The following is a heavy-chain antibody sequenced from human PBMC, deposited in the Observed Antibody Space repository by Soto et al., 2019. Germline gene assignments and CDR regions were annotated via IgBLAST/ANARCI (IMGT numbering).Heavy chain of an antibody. CDR1: RFTFSKYS. CDR2: ISSSSSPI. CDR3: ARDRHYYDTSAYSQPVY. Sequence: VQLVESGGGSVQPGGSLRLYCIASRFTFSKYSMNWVRQAPGKGLEWVSYISSSSSPIYYADSVKGRFTTSRDNAENTLYLQMNSLRDEDTAVYYCARDRHYYDTSAYSQPVYWGQGTLVTVSS. J-gene: IGHJ4*02. D-gene: IGHD3-22*01. V-gene: IGHV3-48*02.